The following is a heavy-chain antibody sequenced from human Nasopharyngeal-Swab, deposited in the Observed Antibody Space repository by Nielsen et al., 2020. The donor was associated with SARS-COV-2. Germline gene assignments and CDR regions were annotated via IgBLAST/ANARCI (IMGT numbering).Heavy chain of an antibody. CDR1: GGSFSGYY. V-gene: IGHV4-31*11. Sequence: SETLSLTCAVDGGSFSGYYWSWIRQHPGKGLEWIGYTYYSGSTYYNPSLKSRVTISVDTSKNQFSLKLSSVTAADTAVYYCARAQSITMIIGAFDIWGQGTMVTVSS. J-gene: IGHJ3*02. CDR2: TYYSGST. D-gene: IGHD3-22*01. CDR3: ARAQSITMIIGAFDI.